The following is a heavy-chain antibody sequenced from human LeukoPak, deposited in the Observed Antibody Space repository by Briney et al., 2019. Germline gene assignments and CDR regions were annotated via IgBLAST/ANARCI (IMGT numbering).Heavy chain of an antibody. CDR2: ISSSSSYI. CDR3: ARLVPAAKGGLDY. Sequence: GGSLRLSCAASGFTFSSYSVNWVRQAPGKGLEWVSSISSSSSYIYYADSVKGRFTISRDNAKNSLYLQMNSLRAEDTAVYYCARLVPAAKGGLDYWGQGTLVTVSS. D-gene: IGHD2-2*01. V-gene: IGHV3-21*01. CDR1: GFTFSSYS. J-gene: IGHJ4*02.